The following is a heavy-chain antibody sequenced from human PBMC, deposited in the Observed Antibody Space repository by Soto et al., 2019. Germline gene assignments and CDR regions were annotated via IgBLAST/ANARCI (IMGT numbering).Heavy chain of an antibody. CDR2: MNQDGSHV. D-gene: IGHD3-16*02. V-gene: IGHV3-7*01. J-gene: IGHJ4*02. CDR1: GFSISSSW. CDR3: ARDFSYQRFDH. Sequence: HPGGSLRLSCVASGFSISSSWICWIRQTPGKGLEWVTNMNQDGSHVAYADAVKGRFTVSRDNAKNAVYLQMNSLTVEDTAVYFCARDFSYQRFDHWGQGALVTVSS.